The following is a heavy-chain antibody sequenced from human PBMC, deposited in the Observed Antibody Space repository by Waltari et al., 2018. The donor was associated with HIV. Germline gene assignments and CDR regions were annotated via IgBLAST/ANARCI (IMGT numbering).Heavy chain of an antibody. J-gene: IGHJ4*02. V-gene: IGHV3-30*01. CDR2: ISRDGSSK. D-gene: IGHD2-15*01. CDR1: GFIFRAFA. CDR3: AREGIVAAPFDF. Sequence: QVQLVESGGGLVEPGGSLRLSCAASGFIFRAFAIHWVRQAPGKGLEWVAVISRDGSSKYYADSGQGRFTISRDNSKNSLHLHMNSLRPKDTAVYYCAREGIVAAPFDFWGLGTLVTVSS.